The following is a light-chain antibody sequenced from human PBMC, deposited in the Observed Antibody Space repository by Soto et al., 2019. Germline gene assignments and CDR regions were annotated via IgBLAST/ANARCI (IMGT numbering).Light chain of an antibody. CDR3: HQTAESLTWT. Sequence: DIQLTQSPSSLSASVGDRVTITCRASQSIRYSLNWYQQRPGEAPKVLIYGASNLQSGVPPRFSGSGSGTDHALSISSLQPEDCATYYCHQTAESLTWTCGQGTRVE. V-gene: IGKV1-39*01. J-gene: IGKJ1*01. CDR2: GAS. CDR1: QSIRYS.